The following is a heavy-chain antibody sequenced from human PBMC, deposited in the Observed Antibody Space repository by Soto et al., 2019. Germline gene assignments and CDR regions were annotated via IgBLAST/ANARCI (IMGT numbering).Heavy chain of an antibody. CDR3: ARALIGYSSRLYWFDP. D-gene: IGHD6-13*01. CDR1: GDSVSSNSAA. J-gene: IGHJ5*02. V-gene: IGHV6-1*01. Sequence: SQTLSLTCAISGDSVSSNSAASNWIRQSPSRGLEWLGMTYYRSKWYNDSAVSVKSRITIKPDTSKNQFSLQLNSLTHEEKAVYYCARALIGYSSRLYWFDPWGQGTLVTVSS. CDR2: TYYRSKWYN.